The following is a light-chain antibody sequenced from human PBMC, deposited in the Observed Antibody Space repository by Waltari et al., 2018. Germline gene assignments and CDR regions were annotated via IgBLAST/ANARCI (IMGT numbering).Light chain of an antibody. J-gene: IGKJ1*01. V-gene: IGKV4-1*01. Sequence: DIVMTQSPDSLAVSLGARATINCKSSQSVFPSGHNYNGLAWYQQKPGQPPKLLIYWASARVSGVPDRFSGSGSETDFSLTISSLQAEDVAVYYCQQNRDTPRTFGQGTKVEIK. CDR3: QQNRDTPRT. CDR2: WAS. CDR1: QSVFPSGHNYNG.